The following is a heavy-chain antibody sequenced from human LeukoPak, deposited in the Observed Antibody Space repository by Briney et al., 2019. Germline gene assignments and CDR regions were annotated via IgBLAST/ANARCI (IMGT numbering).Heavy chain of an antibody. CDR2: IRYDGNNK. D-gene: IGHD1-26*01. Sequence: GGSLRLSCAASGFTFSSYDIHWVRQAPGKGLEWVAFIRYDGNNKYYADSVKGRFTLSRDNSRNTLYLQMNSLRAEDTAVYYCAKGIGVGATTVGYYWGQGTLVTVSS. CDR3: AKGIGVGATTVGYY. CDR1: GFTFSSYD. J-gene: IGHJ4*02. V-gene: IGHV3-30*02.